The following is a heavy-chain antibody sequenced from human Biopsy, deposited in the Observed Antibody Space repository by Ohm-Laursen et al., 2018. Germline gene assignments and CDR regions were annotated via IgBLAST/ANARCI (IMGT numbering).Heavy chain of an antibody. V-gene: IGHV3-66*01. D-gene: IGHD5-24*01. CDR2: LHDRGVT. CDR1: GITVNDHY. Sequence: SLRLSCTASGITVNDHYMSWVRQAPGKGLEWVSSLHDRGVTYYADSVKGRFTISGDNSKNTLYLQMNSLRVEDTAVYYCARGPSGVATKGRGQGTLVTVSS. CDR3: ARGPSGVATKG. J-gene: IGHJ4*02.